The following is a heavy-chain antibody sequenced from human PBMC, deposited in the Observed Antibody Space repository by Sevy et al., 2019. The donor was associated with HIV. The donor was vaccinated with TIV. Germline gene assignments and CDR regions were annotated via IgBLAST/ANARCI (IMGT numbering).Heavy chain of an antibody. Sequence: GGSLRLSCTASRFTFSDYGMHWVRQAPGKGLDWVAFIWYDGTDKYYADSVEGRFTISRDNSENKLFLQMNSLRLEDTAVYYCTKNTAAAGVGGFDYWGRGTMVTVSS. CDR3: TKNTAAAGVGGFDY. CDR2: IWYDGTDK. D-gene: IGHD6-13*01. V-gene: IGHV3-30*02. J-gene: IGHJ4*02. CDR1: RFTFSDYG.